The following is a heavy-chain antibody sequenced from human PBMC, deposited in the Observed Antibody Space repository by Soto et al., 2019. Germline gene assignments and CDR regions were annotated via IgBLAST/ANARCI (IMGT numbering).Heavy chain of an antibody. Sequence: QVQLQESGPGLVKPSQTLSLTCTVSGGSISSGGYYWSWIRQHPGKGLEWIGYIYYSGSTYYNPSLKSRVTISVDTSKNQFSLKLSSVTAADTAVYYCARAYCGGDCYPTDIGLLYYFDYWGQGTLVTVSS. J-gene: IGHJ4*02. CDR2: IYYSGST. V-gene: IGHV4-31*03. CDR3: ARAYCGGDCYPTDIGLLYYFDY. CDR1: GGSISSGGYY. D-gene: IGHD2-21*02.